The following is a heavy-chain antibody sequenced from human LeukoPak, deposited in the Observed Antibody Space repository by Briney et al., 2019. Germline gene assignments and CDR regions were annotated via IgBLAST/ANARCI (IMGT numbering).Heavy chain of an antibody. J-gene: IGHJ4*02. CDR1: GYTFTGYY. D-gene: IGHD3-10*01. CDR3: ARLAHYYGSGSYLDY. CDR2: INPNSGGT. Sequence: SASVNVSCKASGYTFTGYYMHWVRQAPGQGLEWMGWINPNSGGTNYAQKFQGRVTMTRDTSISTAHMELSRLRSDDTAVYYCARLAHYYGSGSYLDYWGQGTLVTVSS. V-gene: IGHV1-2*02.